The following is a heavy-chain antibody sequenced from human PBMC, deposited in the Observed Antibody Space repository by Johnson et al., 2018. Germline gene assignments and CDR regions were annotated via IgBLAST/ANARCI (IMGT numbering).Heavy chain of an antibody. V-gene: IGHV3-23*04. D-gene: IGHD3-22*01. Sequence: VQLVESGGGLVQPGGSLRLSCAASGFTFSSYAMSWVRQAPGKGLEWVSAISGSGGSTYYADSVKGRFTISRDNSKNTLYLQMNSLRAEDTAVYSCASREGSNGYYDAFDMWGQGTMVTVSS. CDR2: ISGSGGST. CDR3: ASREGSNGYYDAFDM. CDR1: GFTFSSYA. J-gene: IGHJ3*02.